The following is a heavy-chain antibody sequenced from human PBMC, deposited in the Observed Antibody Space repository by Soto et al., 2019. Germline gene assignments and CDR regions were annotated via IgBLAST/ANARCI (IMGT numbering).Heavy chain of an antibody. J-gene: IGHJ5*02. CDR2: INHSGST. V-gene: IGHV4-34*01. CDR1: GGSFSGYY. CDR3: ARNLPGYSSSWATSDWFDP. Sequence: SETLSLTCAVYGGSFSGYYWSWIRQPPGKGLEWIGEINHSGSTNYNPSLKSRVTISVDTSKNQFSLKLSSVTAADTAVYYCARNLPGYSSSWATSDWFDPWGQGTLVTVSS. D-gene: IGHD6-13*01.